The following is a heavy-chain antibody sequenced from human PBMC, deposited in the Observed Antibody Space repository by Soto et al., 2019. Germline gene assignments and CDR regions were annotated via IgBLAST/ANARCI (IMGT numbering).Heavy chain of an antibody. D-gene: IGHD3-16*01. CDR3: ARMETFGSLNWFDP. Sequence: SXKVSCKASGYSXSNNDVGWVRQATGQGLEWMGWMNPGSGDTGYAQKFQGRVTMTRDISIDTAYMELSSMRSDDTAIYYCARMETFGSLNWFDPWGQGTLVTVSS. V-gene: IGHV1-8*01. J-gene: IGHJ5*02. CDR2: MNPGSGDT. CDR1: GYSXSNND.